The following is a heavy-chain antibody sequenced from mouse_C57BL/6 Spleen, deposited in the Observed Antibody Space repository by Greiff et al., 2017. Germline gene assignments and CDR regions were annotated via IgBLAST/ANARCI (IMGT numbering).Heavy chain of an antibody. CDR2: IDPETGGT. D-gene: IGHD1-1*01. Sequence: VQLQQSGAELVRPGASVTLSCKASGYTFTDYEMHWVKQTPVHGLEWIGAIDPETGGTAYNQKFKGKAILTADKSSSTAYMELRSLTSEDSAVYYCTRRDYYGSSYLDWYFDVWGTGTTVTVSS. CDR1: GYTFTDYE. V-gene: IGHV1-15*01. J-gene: IGHJ1*03. CDR3: TRRDYYGSSYLDWYFDV.